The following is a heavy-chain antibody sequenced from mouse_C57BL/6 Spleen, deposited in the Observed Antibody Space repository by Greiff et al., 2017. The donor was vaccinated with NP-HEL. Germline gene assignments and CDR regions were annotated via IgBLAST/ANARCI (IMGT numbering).Heavy chain of an antibody. CDR1: GFSLTSYG. Sequence: QVQLKESGPGLVAPSQSLSITCTVSGFSLTSYGVNWVRQPPGKGLEWLVVIWSDGRTTYNSAPKSRLSISNDNSKSQVIVKMNSLQTDDTAMYYCARPYYSDYYAMDDWGQGTSVTVSS. J-gene: IGHJ4*01. D-gene: IGHD1-1*01. V-gene: IGHV2-6*03. CDR2: IWSDGRT. CDR3: ARPYYSDYYAMDD.